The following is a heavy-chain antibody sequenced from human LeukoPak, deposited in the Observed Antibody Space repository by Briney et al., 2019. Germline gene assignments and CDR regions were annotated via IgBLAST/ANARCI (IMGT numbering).Heavy chain of an antibody. Sequence: GGSLRLSCEAPGFTFSSYGMNWVRQAPGKRLEWVSYISSRSDSIYYADSVKGRFTISRDNGENSLYLQMNSLRDEDTAVYYCARATRSGYDYWGQGTLVTVSS. V-gene: IGHV3-48*02. CDR3: ARATRSGYDY. D-gene: IGHD5-12*01. CDR2: ISSRSDSI. CDR1: GFTFSSYG. J-gene: IGHJ4*02.